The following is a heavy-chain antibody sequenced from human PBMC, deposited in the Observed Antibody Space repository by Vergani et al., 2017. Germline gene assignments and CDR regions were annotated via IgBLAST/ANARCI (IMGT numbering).Heavy chain of an antibody. V-gene: IGHV3-23*01. CDR1: GFTFSSYA. D-gene: IGHD6-6*01. CDR2: ISGSGGST. Sequence: EVQLLESGGGLVQPGGSLRLSCAASGFTFSSYAMSWVRQAPGKGLEWVSAISGSGGSTYYADSVKGRFTISRDNSKNSLYLQMNSLRAEDTAVYYCARENRVELAAHNWFDPWGQGTLVTVSS. J-gene: IGHJ5*02. CDR3: ARENRVELAAHNWFDP.